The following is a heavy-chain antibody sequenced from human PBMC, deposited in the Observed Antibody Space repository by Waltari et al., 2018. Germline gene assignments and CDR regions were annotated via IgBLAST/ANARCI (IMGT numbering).Heavy chain of an antibody. J-gene: IGHJ4*02. D-gene: IGHD2-15*01. V-gene: IGHV1-3*04. Sequence: QVQFVQSGAELKKPGASVRLVCRTSGYTFIAYAIHWVRQAPGQRLEWMGWINTGNGDTKYSQKFQGRVTISRDTFARTAYIDLSSLTSEDTAVYYCARGGRLPFFDFWGQGTLVTVSS. CDR2: INTGNGDT. CDR1: GYTFIAYA. CDR3: ARGGRLPFFDF.